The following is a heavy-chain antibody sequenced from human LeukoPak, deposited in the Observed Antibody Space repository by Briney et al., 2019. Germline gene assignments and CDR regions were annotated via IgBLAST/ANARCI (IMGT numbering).Heavy chain of an antibody. V-gene: IGHV3-53*01. CDR1: GFTISYAR. CDR3: ARGSGGSYYMNY. Sequence: AGGSLRLSCAASGFTISYARMSWVRQAPGKGLEWVSVIYSGGSTYYADSVKGRFTISGDNSKNTLYLQMNSLRAEDTAVYYCARGSGGSYYMNYWGQGTLVTVSS. D-gene: IGHD1-26*01. CDR2: IYSGGST. J-gene: IGHJ4*02.